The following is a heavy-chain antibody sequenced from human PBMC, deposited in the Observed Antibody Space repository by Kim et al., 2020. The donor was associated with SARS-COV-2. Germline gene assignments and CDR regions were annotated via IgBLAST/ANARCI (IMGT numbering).Heavy chain of an antibody. V-gene: IGHV3-30-3*01. J-gene: IGHJ4*02. CDR1: GFTFSSYA. CDR3: AREEGGNSRPRTNSLFDY. Sequence: GGSLRLSCAASGFTFSSYAMHWVRQAPGKGLEWVAVISYDGSNKYYADSVKGRFTISRDNSKNTLYLQMNSLRAEDTAVYYCAREEGGNSRPRTNSLFDYWGQGTLVTVSS. D-gene: IGHD2-21*02. CDR2: ISYDGSNK.